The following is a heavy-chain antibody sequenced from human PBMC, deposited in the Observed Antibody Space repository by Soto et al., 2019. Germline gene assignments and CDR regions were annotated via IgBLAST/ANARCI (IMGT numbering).Heavy chain of an antibody. CDR2: IYWDDDK. D-gene: IGHD5-12*01. J-gene: IGHJ4*02. Sequence: QITLKESGPALVKPTQTLTLTCTFSGFSLDTSGEAVAWIRQPPGKALEWLALIYWDDDKRFSPSLKSRLTITKDTSKNQLILTMATLDPLDTGTYYCAHSPTSMGNSVYALSYCFEDWGQGTLVTVSS. CDR1: GFSLDTSGEA. V-gene: IGHV2-5*02. CDR3: AHSPTSMGNSVYALSYCFED.